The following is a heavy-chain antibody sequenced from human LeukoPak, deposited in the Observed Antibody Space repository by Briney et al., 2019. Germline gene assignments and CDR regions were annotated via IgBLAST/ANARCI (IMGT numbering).Heavy chain of an antibody. Sequence: PGGSLRLSCAASGFTFSSYAMSWVRQAPGKGLEWVSAISGSGGSTYYADSVKGRFTISRDNAKNSLYLQMNSLRAEDTAVYYCARSDSSSWAQTFDYWGQGTLVTVSS. CDR3: ARSDSSSWAQTFDY. D-gene: IGHD6-13*01. CDR2: ISGSGGST. J-gene: IGHJ4*02. CDR1: GFTFSSYA. V-gene: IGHV3-23*01.